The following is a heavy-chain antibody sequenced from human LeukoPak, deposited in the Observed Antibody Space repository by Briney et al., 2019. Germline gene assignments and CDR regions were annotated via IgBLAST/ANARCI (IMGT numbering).Heavy chain of an antibody. D-gene: IGHD4-17*01. CDR2: IYYSGST. CDR3: ARQPFISYGDNVFDY. CDR1: GGSISSSSYY. Sequence: SETLSLTCTVSGGSISSSSYYWGWIRQPPGQGLEWIGSIYYSGSTYYNPSLKSRVTISVDTSKNQFSLKLSSVTAADTAVCYCARQPFISYGDNVFDYWGQGTLVTVSS. V-gene: IGHV4-39*01. J-gene: IGHJ4*02.